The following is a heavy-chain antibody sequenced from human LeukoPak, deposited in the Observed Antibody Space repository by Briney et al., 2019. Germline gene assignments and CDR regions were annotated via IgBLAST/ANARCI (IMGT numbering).Heavy chain of an antibody. CDR1: GFSFSSYW. J-gene: IGHJ3*02. V-gene: IGHV3-7*01. D-gene: IGHD5-12*01. Sequence: GGSLRLSCAASGFSFSSYWMSWVRQAPGKGPEWVANIKQDEGEKYYVDSVKGRFTISRDNAKNSLFLQMSSLRAEDTAIYYCARYRTVATIPSVAFDIWGQGTMVTVSS. CDR3: ARYRTVATIPSVAFDI. CDR2: IKQDEGEK.